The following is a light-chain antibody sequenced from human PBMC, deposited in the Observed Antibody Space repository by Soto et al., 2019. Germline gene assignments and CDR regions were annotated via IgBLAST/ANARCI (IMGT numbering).Light chain of an antibody. CDR1: QSVTTY. CDR3: QQRSNLPRT. Sequence: EIVLTQSPATLSLSPGERATLSCRASQSVTTYLAWYQQKPGQPPRVLMYDASSRATGIPARFIGSGSGTDFTLTISSLEPKDFAVYYCQQRSNLPRTFGQGTKVEIK. V-gene: IGKV3-11*01. CDR2: DAS. J-gene: IGKJ1*01.